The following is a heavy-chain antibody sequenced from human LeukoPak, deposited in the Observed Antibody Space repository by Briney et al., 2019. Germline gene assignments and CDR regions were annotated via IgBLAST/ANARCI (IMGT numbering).Heavy chain of an antibody. Sequence: PSETLSLTCAVSGGSISSGGYSWSWIRQPPGKGLEWIGYIYHSGSTYYNPSLKSRVTISVDRSKNQFSLKLSSVTAADTAVYYCARRATYYYGSGSYRNRFLDYWGQGTLVTVSS. J-gene: IGHJ4*02. CDR3: ARRATYYYGSGSYRNRFLDY. V-gene: IGHV4-30-2*01. CDR2: IYHSGST. D-gene: IGHD3-10*01. CDR1: GGSISSGGYS.